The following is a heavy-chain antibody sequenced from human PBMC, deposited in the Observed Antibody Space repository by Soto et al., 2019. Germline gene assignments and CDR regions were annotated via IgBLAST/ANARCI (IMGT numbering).Heavy chain of an antibody. CDR2: INAGNGNT. V-gene: IGHV1-3*01. D-gene: IGHD6-13*01. Sequence: GASVKVSCKASGYTFTSYAMHWVRQAPGQRLEWMGWINAGNGNTKYSQKFQGRVTITRDTSASTAYMELSSLRYKDKAVYYRARDPASRSWYYLEYWGQGNMVIVSS. CDR3: ARDPASRSWYYLEY. J-gene: IGHJ4*02. CDR1: GYTFTSYA.